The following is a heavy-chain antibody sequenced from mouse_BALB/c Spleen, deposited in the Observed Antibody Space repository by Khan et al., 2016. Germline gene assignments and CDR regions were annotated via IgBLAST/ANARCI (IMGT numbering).Heavy chain of an antibody. Sequence: EVQLQESGGGLVKPGGSLKLSCAASGFTFSTYAMSWVRQTPEKRLEWVATISSGGIYTYYPDSVKGRFTIFRDNAKNTLYLQMSSLRSEDTAMYYCAIHYGSSYVENGMDYWGQGTSVTVSS. D-gene: IGHD1-1*01. CDR3: AIHYGSSYVENGMDY. V-gene: IGHV5-9-3*01. CDR1: GFTFSTYA. CDR2: ISSGGIYT. J-gene: IGHJ4*01.